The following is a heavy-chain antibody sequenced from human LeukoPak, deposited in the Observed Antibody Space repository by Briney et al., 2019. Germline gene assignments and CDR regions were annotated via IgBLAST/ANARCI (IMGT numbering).Heavy chain of an antibody. CDR1: GYTFTGYY. CDR3: ARDLKAAAAGTRGYYMDV. CDR2: INPNSGGT. Sequence: ASVKVSCKASGYTFTGYYMHWVRQAPGQGLEWMGWINPNSGGTNYAQKFQGRVTMTRDTSISTAYMELSRLRSDDTAVYYCARDLKAAAAGTRGYYMDVWGKGTTVTVSS. J-gene: IGHJ6*03. V-gene: IGHV1-2*02. D-gene: IGHD6-13*01.